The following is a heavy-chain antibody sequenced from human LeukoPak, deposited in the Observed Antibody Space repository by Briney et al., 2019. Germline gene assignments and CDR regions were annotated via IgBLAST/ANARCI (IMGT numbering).Heavy chain of an antibody. J-gene: IGHJ4*02. V-gene: IGHV3-7*03. CDR3: ARWASDYVWGSYRFIGSHIDY. CDR2: IKQDGSEK. Sequence: GGSLRLSCAASGFTFSSYWMSWVRQAPGKGLEWVANIKQDGSEKYYVDSVKGRFTISRDNAKNSLYPRMNSLRAEDTAVYYCARWASDYVWGSYRFIGSHIDYWGQGTLVTVSS. CDR1: GFTFSSYW. D-gene: IGHD3-16*02.